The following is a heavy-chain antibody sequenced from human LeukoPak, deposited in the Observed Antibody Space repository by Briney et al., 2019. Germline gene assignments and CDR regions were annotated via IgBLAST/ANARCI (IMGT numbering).Heavy chain of an antibody. V-gene: IGHV4-4*07. CDR1: GGSISSFY. Sequence: PSETLSLTCTVSGGSISSFYWSWIRQPAGKGLEWIGRIYTSGSTNYNPSLKSRVTISVDTSKNQFSLKLSSVTAADTAVYYCASRRGYSSGWYWSYWGQGTLVTVSS. D-gene: IGHD6-19*01. J-gene: IGHJ4*02. CDR2: IYTSGST. CDR3: ASRRGYSSGWYWSY.